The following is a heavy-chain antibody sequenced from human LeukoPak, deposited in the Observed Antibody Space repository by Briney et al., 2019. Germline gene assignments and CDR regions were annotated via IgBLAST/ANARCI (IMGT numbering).Heavy chain of an antibody. D-gene: IGHD6-19*01. V-gene: IGHV3-23*01. CDR1: GFTFSSYA. CDR2: ISGSGGST. CDR3: AKVFIAVAGTKELNWFDP. J-gene: IGHJ5*02. Sequence: PGGSLRLSCAASGFTFSSYAMSWVRQAPGKGLEWVSAISGSGGSTYYADSVKGRFTISRDNSKNTLYLQMNSLRAEDTAVYHCAKVFIAVAGTKELNWFDPWGQGTLVTVSS.